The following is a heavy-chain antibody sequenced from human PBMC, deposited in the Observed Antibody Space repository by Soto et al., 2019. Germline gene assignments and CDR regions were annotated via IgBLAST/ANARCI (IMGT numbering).Heavy chain of an antibody. CDR2: INAGNGNT. Sequence: ASVKVSCKASGYTFTSYAMHWVRQAPGQWLEWMGWINAGNGNTKYSQKFQGRVTITRDTSASTAYMELSSLRSEDTAVYYCARVYDSSGCDYWGQGTLVTVSS. D-gene: IGHD3-22*01. V-gene: IGHV1-3*01. CDR3: ARVYDSSGCDY. CDR1: GYTFTSYA. J-gene: IGHJ4*02.